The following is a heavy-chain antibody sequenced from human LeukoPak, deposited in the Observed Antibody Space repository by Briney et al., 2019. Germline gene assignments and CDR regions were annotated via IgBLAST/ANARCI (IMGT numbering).Heavy chain of an antibody. Sequence: PGGSLRLSCAASGFIFSSYWMHWVRHAPGKGLAWVSRINTDGSSTSYADSVKGRFTISRDNAKNTLYLQMNSLRAEDTAVYYCAKDGHGSGSLDYWGQGTLVTVSS. CDR3: AKDGHGSGSLDY. CDR1: GFIFSSYW. CDR2: INTDGSST. D-gene: IGHD3-10*01. J-gene: IGHJ4*02. V-gene: IGHV3-74*01.